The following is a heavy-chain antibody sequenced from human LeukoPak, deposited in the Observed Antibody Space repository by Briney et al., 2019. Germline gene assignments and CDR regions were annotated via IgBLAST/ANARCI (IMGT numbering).Heavy chain of an antibody. CDR3: ASSSYYGGNSI. CDR2: IYYDGST. Sequence: SGTLSLTCSVSGGSVNKWYWSWIRQPPGKGLEWIGYIYYDGSTNYNPSLKNRVTISVDTSKNQFSLKLSSVTAADTAVYYCASSSYYGGNSIWGQGTMVTVSS. V-gene: IGHV4-59*02. CDR1: GGSVNKWY. D-gene: IGHD4-23*01. J-gene: IGHJ3*02.